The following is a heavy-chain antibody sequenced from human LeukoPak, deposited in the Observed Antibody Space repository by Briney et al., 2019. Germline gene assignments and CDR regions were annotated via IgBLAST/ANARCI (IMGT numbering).Heavy chain of an antibody. Sequence: GGSLRLSCAASGFTFSSYGMHWVRQPPGKGLEWVAVISFDGSNKYYADSVKGRFTISRDNSKNTLYLQMNSLRAEDTAVYYCAREELGSSLGFDPWGQGTLVTVSS. D-gene: IGHD3-16*01. CDR1: GFTFSSYG. CDR2: ISFDGSNK. J-gene: IGHJ5*02. V-gene: IGHV3-30*03. CDR3: AREELGSSLGFDP.